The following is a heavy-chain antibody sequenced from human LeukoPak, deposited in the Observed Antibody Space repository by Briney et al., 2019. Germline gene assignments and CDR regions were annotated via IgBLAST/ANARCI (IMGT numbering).Heavy chain of an antibody. CDR1: GYIFNTFG. CDR2: ISGYNGDT. J-gene: IGHJ5*02. Sequence: ASVKVSCKASGYIFNTFGVTWVRQAPGQGLEWMGWISGYNGDTDYAANLQGRVTLTTDTSTNTAYMELRSLRSDDAAVYYCARSGDGNWFDPWGQGTLVTVSS. D-gene: IGHD4-17*01. CDR3: ARSGDGNWFDP. V-gene: IGHV1-18*01.